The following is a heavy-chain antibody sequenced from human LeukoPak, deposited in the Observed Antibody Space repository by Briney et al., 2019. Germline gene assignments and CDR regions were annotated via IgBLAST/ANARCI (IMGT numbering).Heavy chain of an antibody. D-gene: IGHD3-16*01. V-gene: IGHV3-53*01. Sequence: GGSLRLSCAASGFTVSSNYMSWVRQAPGKGLEWVSVIYSGGSTYYADSVKGRFTISRDNAQNSLYLQMNGLRVEDSAVYYCTRRLDDWGQGTLVTVSS. CDR3: TRRLDD. J-gene: IGHJ4*02. CDR1: GFTVSSNY. CDR2: IYSGGST.